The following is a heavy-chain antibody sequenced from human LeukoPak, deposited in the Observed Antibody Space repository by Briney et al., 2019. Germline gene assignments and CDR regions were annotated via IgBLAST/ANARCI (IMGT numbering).Heavy chain of an antibody. CDR1: GDSVSSNSAA. CDR2: TYYRSKWYN. Sequence: SQTLSLTCAISGDSVSSNSAAWNWIRQSPSRGLEWLGRTYYRSKWYNDHAVSVKSRITINPDTSKNQFSLQLNSVTPEDTAVYYCARGVFTMVRGVITTPLDYWGQGTLVTVSS. V-gene: IGHV6-1*01. CDR3: ARGVFTMVRGVITTPLDY. J-gene: IGHJ4*02. D-gene: IGHD3-10*01.